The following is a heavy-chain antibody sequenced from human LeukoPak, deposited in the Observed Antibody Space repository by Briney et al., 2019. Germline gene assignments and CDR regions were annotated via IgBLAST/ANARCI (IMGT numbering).Heavy chain of an antibody. J-gene: IGHJ4*02. CDR1: GFTFDDYG. CDR3: ARTYSGYVWGTFDY. Sequence: GGSLRLSCAASGFTFDDYGMSWFRQAPEKGLEWVSGINWNGGSTGYADSVKGRFTISRDNAKNSLYLQMNSLRAEDTALYHCARTYSGYVWGTFDYWGQGTLVTVSS. D-gene: IGHD3-16*01. CDR2: INWNGGST. V-gene: IGHV3-20*01.